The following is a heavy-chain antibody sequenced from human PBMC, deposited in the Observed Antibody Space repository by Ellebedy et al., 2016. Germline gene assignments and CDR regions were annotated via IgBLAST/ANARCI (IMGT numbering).Heavy chain of an antibody. V-gene: IGHV3-74*01. CDR2: ISSDGSST. CDR1: GFTFSSYW. D-gene: IGHD4/OR15-4a*01. CDR3: AKGGGTVVDN. Sequence: GESLKIPCAASGFTFSSYWMHWVRQAPGTGLVWVSRISSDGSSTSYADSVKGRFTISRDNAKNTLFVQMNSLRAEDTAVYYCAKGGGTVVDNWGQGTLVTVSS. J-gene: IGHJ4*02.